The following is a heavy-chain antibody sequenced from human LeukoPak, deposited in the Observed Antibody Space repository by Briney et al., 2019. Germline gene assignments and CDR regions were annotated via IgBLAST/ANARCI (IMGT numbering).Heavy chain of an antibody. Sequence: GGSLRLSCAASGLSFADSWMHWVRQAPGKGLVWVSRINNDGSDTRYADSVRGRFTISRDNAKNTLYLQMNSLRAEDTAVYYCARVSGLGMNEYYQHWGQGTLVTVPS. D-gene: IGHD3-10*01. CDR1: GLSFADSW. V-gene: IGHV3-74*01. CDR3: ARVSGLGMNEYYQH. J-gene: IGHJ1*01. CDR2: INNDGSDT.